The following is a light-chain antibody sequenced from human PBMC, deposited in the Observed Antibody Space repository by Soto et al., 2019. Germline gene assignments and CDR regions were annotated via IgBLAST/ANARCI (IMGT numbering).Light chain of an antibody. J-gene: IGKJ5*01. CDR3: QSYNTARPT. V-gene: IGKV1-27*01. Sequence: DIQLTQSPSSLSASVVARFTLTGPASQGISFYLAWYQQTPGKVPKHLIYGASKLDSGVPSRFSGSGSGTDFTLTISGLQPEDLATYYCQSYNTARPTFGQGTRLEIK. CDR1: QGISFY. CDR2: GAS.